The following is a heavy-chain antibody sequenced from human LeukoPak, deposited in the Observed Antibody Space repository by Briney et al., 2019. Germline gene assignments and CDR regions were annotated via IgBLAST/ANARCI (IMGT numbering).Heavy chain of an antibody. D-gene: IGHD2-21*01. Sequence: GGSLRLSCAASGFTFRTYGMNWVRQAPGKGLEWVAIISYDGSNEDYADSVKGRFTISRDNSKNTLYLQMSSLRGEDTTVYYCVRDGGELEADGFDIWGKGTMVTVSS. CDR1: GFTFRTYG. V-gene: IGHV3-30*03. J-gene: IGHJ3*02. CDR2: ISYDGSNE. CDR3: VRDGGELEADGFDI.